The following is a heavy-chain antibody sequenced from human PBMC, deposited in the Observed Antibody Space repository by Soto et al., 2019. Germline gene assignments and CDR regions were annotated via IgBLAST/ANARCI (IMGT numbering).Heavy chain of an antibody. D-gene: IGHD2-15*01. Sequence: QVQLVQSGAEVKKPGASVKVSCKASGYTFTNYGVSWVRQAPGQGLEWMGWINTYNGNTNYAQKFQGRGTMTTDTSTSTAYMELRSLRSDDTAVYYCAKVQEKWSKFFDFWGQGALVTVSS. CDR2: INTYNGNT. CDR3: AKVQEKWSKFFDF. CDR1: GYTFTNYG. J-gene: IGHJ4*02. V-gene: IGHV1-18*01.